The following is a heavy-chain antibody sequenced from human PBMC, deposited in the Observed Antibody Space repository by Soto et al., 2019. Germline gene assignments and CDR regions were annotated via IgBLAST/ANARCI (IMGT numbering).Heavy chain of an antibody. CDR3: ARGPEDSYVPRWDY. CDR1: GYNFNQYY. J-gene: IGHJ4*02. V-gene: IGHV1-46*02. Sequence: QVQLMQSGAEVRKPGASVRLSCETSGYNFNQYYIHWVRQAPAQGLEWMGIINLRGGTTEYAHKFRGRVTVTGDTSTKTAYMELRSLRSADTAMYFCARGPEDSYVPRWDYWGQGTLVTVSS. D-gene: IGHD3-16*01. CDR2: INLRGGTT.